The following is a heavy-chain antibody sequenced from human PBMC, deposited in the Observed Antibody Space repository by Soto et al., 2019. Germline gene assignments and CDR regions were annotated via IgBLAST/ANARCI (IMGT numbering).Heavy chain of an antibody. CDR3: ARESSSSCHYY. Sequence: QVQLVQSGAEVKKPGASVKVSCKTSGYTFTSYGISWGRQAPGQGLERMGWISAYNGTTNYAQKLQGRGTMTTDTSTSTAYMELRSLRSDDTDVYYCARESSSSCHYYWGQGTLVTVSS. D-gene: IGHD6-13*01. CDR2: ISAYNGTT. CDR1: GYTFTSYG. V-gene: IGHV1-18*01. J-gene: IGHJ4*02.